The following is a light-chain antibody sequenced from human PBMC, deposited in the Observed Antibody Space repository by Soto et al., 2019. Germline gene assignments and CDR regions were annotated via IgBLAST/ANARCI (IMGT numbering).Light chain of an antibody. J-gene: IGLJ1*01. Sequence: QSALTQPASLSGSPGQSITISCTGTSSDIGAYDYVSWYQQHPGKAPKLMISEVNNRPSGVSNRFSGSKSGNTAYLTISGLQAEDEADYYCCSYAGGYTYVFGTGTKVTVL. CDR2: EVN. V-gene: IGLV2-14*01. CDR3: CSYAGGYTYV. CDR1: SSDIGAYDY.